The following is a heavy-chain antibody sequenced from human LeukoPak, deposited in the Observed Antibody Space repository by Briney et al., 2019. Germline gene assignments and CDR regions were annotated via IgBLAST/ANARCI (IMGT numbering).Heavy chain of an antibody. D-gene: IGHD3-10*01. J-gene: IGHJ5*02. V-gene: IGHV2-5*01. CDR1: GFSLSTRGVG. CDR2: FYWNDDK. Sequence: ESGPTLVHPTPPLTLTCTFSGFSLSTRGVGVGWIRQPPVKALEWLALFYWNDDKRYSPSLKSRLTITKDTSKNQVVLTMTNMDPVDTATYYCAHRGPTMVRGVHLFAWFDHWGQGTLVTVSS. CDR3: AHRGPTMVRGVHLFAWFDH.